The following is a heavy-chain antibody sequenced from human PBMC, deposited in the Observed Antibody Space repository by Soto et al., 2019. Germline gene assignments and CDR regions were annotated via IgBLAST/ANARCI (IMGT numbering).Heavy chain of an antibody. CDR1: GFTVRSNY. J-gene: IGHJ4*02. CDR3: AGIRPPLY. Sequence: EVQLVESGGGLVQPGGSLRLSCAVSGFTVRSNYMSWVRQAPGKGLEWVSIIYSGGSTYYADSVKGRFTISRDNSKNTLYLQMNSLRAEETAVYYCAGIRPPLYWGQGTLVTVSS. CDR2: IYSGGST. V-gene: IGHV3-66*01. D-gene: IGHD5-18*01.